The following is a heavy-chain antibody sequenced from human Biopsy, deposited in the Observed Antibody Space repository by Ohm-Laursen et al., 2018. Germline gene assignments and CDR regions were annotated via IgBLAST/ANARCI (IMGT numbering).Heavy chain of an antibody. CDR3: ARVGGYNWNNGWFDP. CDR1: GGTFTRSA. J-gene: IGHJ5*02. CDR2: IIGIFRTA. V-gene: IGHV1-69*13. D-gene: IGHD1/OR15-1a*01. Sequence: EASVKASCKASGGTFTRSAITWVRQAPGQGLEWMGGIIGIFRTAHYAQKFQGRVTITADEFMSTAYMELSSLRSEDTAVYYCARVGGYNWNNGWFDPWGQGTLVTVSS.